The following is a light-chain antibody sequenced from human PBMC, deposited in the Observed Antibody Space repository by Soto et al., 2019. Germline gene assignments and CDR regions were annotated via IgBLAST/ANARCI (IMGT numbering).Light chain of an antibody. CDR1: QSVGSY. J-gene: IGKJ1*01. CDR2: DAS. CDR3: QPRSTCPPT. V-gene: IGKV3-11*01. Sequence: EIVLTQSPATLSLSPGERTTLSCRASQSVGSYFAWYQQKPGQAPRLLIYDASNRATGIPARFSGSESGTDFTLTISSLESEDFALYYCQPRSTCPPTFGQGAKVEIK.